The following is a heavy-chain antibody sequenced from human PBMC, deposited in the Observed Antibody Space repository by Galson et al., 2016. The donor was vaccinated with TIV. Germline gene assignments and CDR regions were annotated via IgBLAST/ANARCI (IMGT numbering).Heavy chain of an antibody. CDR1: GFTFSKYA. D-gene: IGHD4-17*01. J-gene: IGHJ3*01. CDR2: VHAGGGGA. CDR3: ARDPNGDWIGAFDL. Sequence: SLRLSCAASGFTFSKYAMIWVRQAPGKGLEWVSAVHAGGGGASYSDSVKGRFTISRDNSRNTLFLQMSSLTVEDTAVYFCARDPNGDWIGAFDLWGRGIMVTVSS. V-gene: IGHV3-23*01.